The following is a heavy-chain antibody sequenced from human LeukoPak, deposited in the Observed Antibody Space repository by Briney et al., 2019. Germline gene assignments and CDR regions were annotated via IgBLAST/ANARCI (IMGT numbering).Heavy chain of an antibody. J-gene: IGHJ5*02. CDR2: FDPEDGET. D-gene: IGHD2-21*01. CDR1: GYTLTELS. CDR3: ATWAVIAGKGSWFDP. V-gene: IGHV1-24*01. Sequence: ASVKVSCKVSGYTLTELSMHWVRQAPGKGLEWMGGFDPEDGETIYAQKFQGRVTMTEDTSTDTAYMELSRLRSEDTAVYYCATWAVIAGKGSWFDPWGQGTLVTVSS.